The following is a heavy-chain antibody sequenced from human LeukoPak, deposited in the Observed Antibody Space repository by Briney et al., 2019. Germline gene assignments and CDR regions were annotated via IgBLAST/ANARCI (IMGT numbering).Heavy chain of an antibody. J-gene: IGHJ6*03. CDR3: ARDLNYYYYMDV. CDR2: ISSSSSYI. V-gene: IGHV3-21*01. Sequence: GGSLRLSCAASGFTFSNYNMNWVRQAPGKGLEWVSSISSSSSYIYQADSVKGRFTISRDNAKNSLYLQMNSLRVEDTAVYYCARDLNYYYYMDVWGKGTTVTISS. CDR1: GFTFSNYN.